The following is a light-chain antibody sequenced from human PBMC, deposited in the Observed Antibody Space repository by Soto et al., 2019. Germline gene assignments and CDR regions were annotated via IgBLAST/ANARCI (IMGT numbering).Light chain of an antibody. CDR3: NSFRTGHLYV. Sequence: QSALTQPASVSGSPGQSITISCTGTSSDIAIYNAVSWYQQYPGKAPKLIIYEVTHRPSGISDRFSASKSGNTASLTISGLQAEDEADHYCNSFRTGHLYVFGSGTKVTVL. V-gene: IGLV2-14*03. CDR2: EVT. J-gene: IGLJ1*01. CDR1: SSDIAIYNA.